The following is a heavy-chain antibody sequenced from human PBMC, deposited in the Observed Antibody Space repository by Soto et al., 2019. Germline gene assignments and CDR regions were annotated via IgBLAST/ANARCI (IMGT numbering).Heavy chain of an antibody. CDR3: ATDKFRLFSASRFRAFDI. CDR1: GYTLTELS. Sequence: ASVKVSCKVSGYTLTELSMHWVRQAPGKGLEWMGGFDPEDGETIYAQKFQGRVTMTEDTSTDTAYMELSSLRSEDTAVYYCATDKFRLFSASRFRAFDIWGQGTMVTVSS. D-gene: IGHD3-22*01. CDR2: FDPEDGET. J-gene: IGHJ3*02. V-gene: IGHV1-24*01.